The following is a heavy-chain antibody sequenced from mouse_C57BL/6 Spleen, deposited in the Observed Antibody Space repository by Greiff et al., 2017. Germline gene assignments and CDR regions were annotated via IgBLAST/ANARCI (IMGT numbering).Heavy chain of an antibody. J-gene: IGHJ3*01. D-gene: IGHD1-1*01. V-gene: IGHV1-15*01. CDR2: IDPETGGT. Sequence: VKLQQSGAELVRPGASVTLSCKASGYTFTDYEMHWVKQTPVHGLEWIGAIDPETGGTAYNQKFKGKAILTADKSSSTAYMELRSLTSEDSAVYYCTREGTYYYGSSWFAYWGQGTLVTVSA. CDR3: TREGTYYYGSSWFAY. CDR1: GYTFTDYE.